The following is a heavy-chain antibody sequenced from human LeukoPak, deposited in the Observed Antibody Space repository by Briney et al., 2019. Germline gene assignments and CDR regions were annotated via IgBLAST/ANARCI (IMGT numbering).Heavy chain of an antibody. CDR2: ISSDGSNK. D-gene: IGHD1-26*01. CDR3: ARGRRTLIVGATRNAFDV. Sequence: GGSLRLSCAASGFTFSSYAMHWVRQAPGKGLEWVTFISSDGSNKYYADSVKGRFSISRDNSKNTLFLQMNSLRPEDTAVYYCARGRRTLIVGATRNAFDVWGQGTIVTVSS. J-gene: IGHJ3*01. CDR1: GFTFSSYA. V-gene: IGHV3-30*04.